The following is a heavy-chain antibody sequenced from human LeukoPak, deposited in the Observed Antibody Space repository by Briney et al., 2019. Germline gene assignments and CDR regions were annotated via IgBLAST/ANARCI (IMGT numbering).Heavy chain of an antibody. J-gene: IGHJ4*02. V-gene: IGHV3-64D*06. D-gene: IGHD5-12*01. Sequence: SSNGGSTYYADSVKGRFTISRDNSNNTLYLQMSSLRSEDTAVYYCVKDTSYSGSDYFDYCGQGTLVTVSS. CDR2: SSNGGST. CDR3: VKDTSYSGSDYFDY.